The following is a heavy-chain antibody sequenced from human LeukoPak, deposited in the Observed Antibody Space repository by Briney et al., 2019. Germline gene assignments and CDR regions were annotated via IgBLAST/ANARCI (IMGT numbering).Heavy chain of an antibody. CDR3: ARGRLGGHFNWMPSPPDY. J-gene: IGHJ4*02. CDR1: GFTFSSYA. V-gene: IGHV3-48*04. D-gene: IGHD3-9*01. CDR2: ISYNSGTI. Sequence: PGGSLRLSCAASGFTFSSYALSWVRQAPGKGLEWLSYISYNSGTISYANSVKGRFTVSRDDAANSLYLQMTSLRVEDTAVYYCARGRLGGHFNWMPSPPDYWGQGTLVTVSS.